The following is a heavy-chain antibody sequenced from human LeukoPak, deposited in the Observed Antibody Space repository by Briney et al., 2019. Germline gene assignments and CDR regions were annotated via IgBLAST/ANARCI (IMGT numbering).Heavy chain of an antibody. J-gene: IGHJ4*02. CDR2: IKQDGSET. CDR3: ARPRVPDS. CDR1: GFTFSSSG. V-gene: IGHV3-7*01. Sequence: GGSLRLSCAASGFTFSSSGMSWVRQAPGKGLEWVANIKQDGSETNYVDSVKGRFTISRDNAKNSLYLQMNSLRAEDTAVYYCARPRVPDSWGQGTLVTVSS.